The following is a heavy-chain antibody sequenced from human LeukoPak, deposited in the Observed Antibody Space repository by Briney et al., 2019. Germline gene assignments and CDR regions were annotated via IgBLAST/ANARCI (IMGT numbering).Heavy chain of an antibody. V-gene: IGHV3-48*03. CDR3: SGYSSGWYRNY. D-gene: IGHD6-19*01. J-gene: IGHJ4*02. CDR2: ISSSGSTI. CDR1: GFTFSSYE. Sequence: GGSLRLSCAASGFTFSSYEMNWVRQAPGKGLEWVSYISSSGSTIYYADSVKGGFTISRDNAKNSLYLQMNSLRAEDTAVYYCSGYSSGWYRNYWGQGTLVTVSS.